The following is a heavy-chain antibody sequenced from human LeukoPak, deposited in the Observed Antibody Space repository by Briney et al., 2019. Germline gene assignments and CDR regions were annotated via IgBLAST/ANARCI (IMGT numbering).Heavy chain of an antibody. CDR3: ARDWRPRVHDSSGYGFGY. Sequence: SETLSLTCTVSGGSISSGSYYWSWIRQPAGKGLEWIGRIYTSGSTNYNPSLKSRVTISVDTSKNQFSLKLSSVTAADTAVYYCARDWRPRVHDSSGYGFGYWGRGTLVTVSS. V-gene: IGHV4-61*02. CDR2: IYTSGST. J-gene: IGHJ4*02. D-gene: IGHD3-22*01. CDR1: GGSISSGSYY.